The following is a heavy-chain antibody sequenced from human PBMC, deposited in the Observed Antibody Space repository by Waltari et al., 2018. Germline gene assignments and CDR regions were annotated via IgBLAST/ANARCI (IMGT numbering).Heavy chain of an antibody. CDR3: ARVLTTGTVAFDI. J-gene: IGHJ3*02. V-gene: IGHV4-38-2*01. CDR2: ICYSGVT. CDR1: GDSLSSNLF. Sequence: QVQLRESGPGLVKPSETLSLTCVISGDSLSSNLFWGWIRQSPEKGLEWIGNICYSGVTYYSPFLKSRVFISIDTPRRQFSLKLTSVTAADTAVYYCARVLTTGTVAFDIWGQGTLVTVSS. D-gene: IGHD1-7*01.